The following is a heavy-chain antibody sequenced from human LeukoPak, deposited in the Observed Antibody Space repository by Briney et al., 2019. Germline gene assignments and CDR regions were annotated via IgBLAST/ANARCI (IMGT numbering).Heavy chain of an antibody. J-gene: IGHJ4*02. D-gene: IGHD5-24*01. CDR2: ILKDGRSK. CDR3: ATGRDNY. V-gene: IGHV3-30-3*01. CDR1: GFSFRTYA. Sequence: GGSLRLSCAASGFSFRTYAMHWVRQAPGKGLEWVSVILKDGRSKYYADSVMGRFTISWDNSGKTLYLEMNDLRSEDTAVYYCATGRDNYWGQGTLVTVSS.